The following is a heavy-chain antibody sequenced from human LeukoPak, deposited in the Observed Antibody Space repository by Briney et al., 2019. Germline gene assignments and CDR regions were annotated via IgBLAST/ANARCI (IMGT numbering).Heavy chain of an antibody. CDR2: INPSGGST. J-gene: IGHJ4*02. Sequence: ASVKVSCKASGYTFTSYYMHWVRQAPGQGLEWMGIINPSGGSTSYAQKFQGRVTMTRDMSTSTVYMELSSLRSEDTAVYYCAREGRDVRLDYWGQGTLVTVSS. D-gene: IGHD5-24*01. V-gene: IGHV1-46*01. CDR1: GYTFTSYY. CDR3: AREGRDVRLDY.